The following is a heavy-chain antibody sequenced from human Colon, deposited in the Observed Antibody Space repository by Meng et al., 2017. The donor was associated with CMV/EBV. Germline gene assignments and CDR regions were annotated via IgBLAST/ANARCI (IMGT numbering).Heavy chain of an antibody. Sequence: GGSLRLSCAASGFTLRRTAMHWVRQAPGKGLEWVAIVWFDESNKYYADSVKGRFTISRDNSQNMLYLQMNSLIAEDTAVYYCAKDGGGSSWDGFFDFWGQGTLVTVSS. CDR3: AKDGGGSSWDGFFDF. J-gene: IGHJ4*02. CDR1: GFTLRRTA. V-gene: IGHV3-33*06. CDR2: VWFDESNK. D-gene: IGHD6-13*01.